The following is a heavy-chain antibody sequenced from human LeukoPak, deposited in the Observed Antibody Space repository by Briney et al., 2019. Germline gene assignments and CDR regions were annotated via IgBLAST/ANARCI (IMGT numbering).Heavy chain of an antibody. CDR1: GYSFPIYW. Sequence: GESLKISCKGSGYSFPIYWLGWVRQMPGKGLEWMGIIYPGDSDTRYSPSFQGQVTISADKSISTAYLQWSSLKASDTAMYYCARHYSNQDYFDYWGQGTLVTVSS. CDR2: IYPGDSDT. D-gene: IGHD4-11*01. V-gene: IGHV5-51*01. J-gene: IGHJ4*02. CDR3: ARHYSNQDYFDY.